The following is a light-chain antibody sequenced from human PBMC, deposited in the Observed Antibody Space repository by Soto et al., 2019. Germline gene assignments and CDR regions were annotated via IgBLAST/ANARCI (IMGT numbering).Light chain of an antibody. CDR3: QQRSNWPPT. Sequence: EIVLTQSPATLSLSPGEGATLSFRASQSVSKYLVWYQQKPGQAPRLLIYDASNRATGIPGRFSGSGSGTDFTLTISSLEPEDFAIYYCQQRSNWPPTFGGGTKVDIK. J-gene: IGKJ4*01. V-gene: IGKV3-11*01. CDR1: QSVSKY. CDR2: DAS.